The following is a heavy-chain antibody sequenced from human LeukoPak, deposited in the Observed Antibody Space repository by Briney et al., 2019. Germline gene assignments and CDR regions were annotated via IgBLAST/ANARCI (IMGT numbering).Heavy chain of an antibody. V-gene: IGHV3-66*02. CDR1: GFTVSSNY. CDR3: ARESSYSSGWCYFDY. D-gene: IGHD6-19*01. CDR2: IYGGGST. J-gene: IGHJ4*02. Sequence: GGSLRLSCAASGFTVSSNYMSWVRQAPGKGLEWVSVIYGGGSTYYADSVKGRFTISRDNSKNTLYLQMNSLRAEDTAVYYCARESSYSSGWCYFDYGGQGPLVTVPS.